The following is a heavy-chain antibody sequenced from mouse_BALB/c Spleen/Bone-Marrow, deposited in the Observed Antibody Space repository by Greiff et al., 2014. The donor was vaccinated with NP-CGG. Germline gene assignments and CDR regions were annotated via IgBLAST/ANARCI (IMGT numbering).Heavy chain of an antibody. CDR2: ISDGSTYT. D-gene: IGHD2-14*01. V-gene: IGHV5-4*02. CDR3: ARDRGVQGYAMDY. CDR1: GFTFSDYY. J-gene: IGHJ4*01. Sequence: LQQSGGGLVRPGGSLKLSCAASGFTFSDYYMYWVRQTPEKRLEWVATISDGSTYTYYPDSVKGRFTISRDNAKNNLYLQMSSLKSEDTALYYCARDRGVQGYAMDYWGQGTSVTVSS.